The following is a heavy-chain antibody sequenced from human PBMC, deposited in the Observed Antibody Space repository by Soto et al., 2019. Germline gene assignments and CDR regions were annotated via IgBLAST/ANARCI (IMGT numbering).Heavy chain of an antibody. V-gene: IGHV1-2*04. D-gene: IGHD6-19*01. Sequence: QVQLLQSGAELKKPGASVKVSCKASGYIFTGYYMHWVRQAPGQGLERKGWINPNSGDTNYTQKFQGWVTMTRDTSISTAYMELSRLRSDDTAVYYCATSRISIAVAGETEYYFDYWGQGTLVTVSS. CDR3: ATSRISIAVAGETEYYFDY. J-gene: IGHJ4*02. CDR2: INPNSGDT. CDR1: GYIFTGYY.